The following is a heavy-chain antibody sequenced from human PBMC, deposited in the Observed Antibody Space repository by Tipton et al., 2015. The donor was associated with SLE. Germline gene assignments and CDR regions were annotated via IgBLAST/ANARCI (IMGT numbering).Heavy chain of an antibody. CDR2: ISSSSSYI. Sequence: SLRLSCAASGFTFSSYSMNWVRQAPGKGLEWVSSISSSSSYIYYADSVKGRFTIARDNSKNTLYLQMNSRRLEDTAVYYCVKEGGYQLQHTYYYYGMDVWGQGTTVTVSS. J-gene: IGHJ6*02. CDR1: GFTFSSYS. D-gene: IGHD2-2*01. CDR3: VKEGGYQLQHTYYYYGMDV. V-gene: IGHV3-21*01.